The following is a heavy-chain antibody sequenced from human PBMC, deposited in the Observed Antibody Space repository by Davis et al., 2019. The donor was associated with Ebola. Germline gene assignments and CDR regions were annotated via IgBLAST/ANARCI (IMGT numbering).Heavy chain of an antibody. Sequence: PSETLSLTCTVSGGSISSYYWSWIRQPPGKGLEWIGYIQYSGSTNYNPSLKSRVTISLDTSKSQLALRLSSVTAADTAVYYCARAGVWFGDRLDYWGQGTLVTVSS. J-gene: IGHJ4*02. CDR3: ARAGVWFGDRLDY. CDR2: IQYSGST. CDR1: GGSISSYY. D-gene: IGHD3-10*01. V-gene: IGHV4-59*01.